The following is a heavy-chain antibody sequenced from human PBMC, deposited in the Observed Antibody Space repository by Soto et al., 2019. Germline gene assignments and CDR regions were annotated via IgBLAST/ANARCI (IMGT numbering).Heavy chain of an antibody. CDR1: GGSISSSSYY. CDR2: IYYSGST. V-gene: IGHV4-39*01. D-gene: IGHD4-17*01. Sequence: PSETLSLTCTVSGGSISSSSYYWGWIRQPPGKGLEWIGSIYYSGSTYYNPSLKSRVTISVDTSKNQLSLKLSSVTAADTAVYYCARRSLDYGDFDYWGQGTLVTVSS. J-gene: IGHJ4*02. CDR3: ARRSLDYGDFDY.